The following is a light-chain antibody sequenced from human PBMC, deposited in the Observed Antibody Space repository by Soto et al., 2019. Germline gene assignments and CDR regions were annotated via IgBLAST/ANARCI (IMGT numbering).Light chain of an antibody. CDR1: QSVRSSY. Sequence: EIVLTQSPGTLSLSPGERATLSCRASQSVRSSYLAWYQQKPGQAPRLLIYGASSRATGIPDSFSGSGSGTDFTLTISRLEPEDLAVYYCQQYGCSPYSFGQGTKLEIK. V-gene: IGKV3-20*01. CDR3: QQYGCSPYS. CDR2: GAS. J-gene: IGKJ2*03.